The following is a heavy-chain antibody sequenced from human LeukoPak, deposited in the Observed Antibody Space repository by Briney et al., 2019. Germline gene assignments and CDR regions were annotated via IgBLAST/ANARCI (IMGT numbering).Heavy chain of an antibody. CDR2: IIPILGIA. V-gene: IGHV1-69*04. Sequence: ASVKVSCKASGGTFSSYAISWVRQAPGQGLEWMGRIIPILGIANYAQKFQGRVTITADKPTSTAYMELSSLRSEDTAVYYCARDTLYFDYWGQGTLVTVSS. CDR1: GGTFSSYA. D-gene: IGHD2-15*01. CDR3: ARDTLYFDY. J-gene: IGHJ4*02.